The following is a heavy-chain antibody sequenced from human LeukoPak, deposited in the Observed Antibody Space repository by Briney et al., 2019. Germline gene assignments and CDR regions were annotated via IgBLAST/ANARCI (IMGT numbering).Heavy chain of an antibody. D-gene: IGHD6-19*01. CDR1: GFTFSSYA. Sequence: GGSLRLSCAASGFTFSSYAMHWVRQAPGKGLEYVSAISSNGGSTYYANSVKGRFTISRDNAKNSLYLQMNSLRAEDTAVYYCARLIAVAGNRNFDYWGQGTLVTVSS. V-gene: IGHV3-64*01. J-gene: IGHJ4*02. CDR2: ISSNGGST. CDR3: ARLIAVAGNRNFDY.